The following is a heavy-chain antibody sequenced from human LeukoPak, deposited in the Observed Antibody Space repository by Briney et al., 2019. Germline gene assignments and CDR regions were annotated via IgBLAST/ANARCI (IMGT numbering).Heavy chain of an antibody. Sequence: PGGSLRLSCAASGFTFSNYAMSWVRQAPGKGLEWVSAIGATGGTTYYADSVKGRFTISRDNSKNTLYLQMNSLRAEDTAVYYCAKDFSSTSLIWYYFDYWGQGTLVTVSS. D-gene: IGHD2-2*01. CDR2: IGATGGTT. J-gene: IGHJ4*02. V-gene: IGHV3-23*01. CDR3: AKDFSSTSLIWYYFDY. CDR1: GFTFSNYA.